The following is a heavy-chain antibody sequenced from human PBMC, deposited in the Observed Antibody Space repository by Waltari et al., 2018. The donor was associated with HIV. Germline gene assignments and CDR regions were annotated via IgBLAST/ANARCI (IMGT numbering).Heavy chain of an antibody. J-gene: IGHJ3*02. Sequence: QLQLQESGPGLVKPSETLSLTCTVSGGSISSSSYYWGWIRQPPGKGLEWIGSIYYSGGTYYNPSLKSRVTISVDTSKNQFSLKLSSVTAADTAVYYCARDPAAYYDSSGLRAFDIWGQGTMVTVSS. CDR3: ARDPAAYYDSSGLRAFDI. CDR2: IYYSGGT. CDR1: GGSISSSSYY. V-gene: IGHV4-39*07. D-gene: IGHD3-22*01.